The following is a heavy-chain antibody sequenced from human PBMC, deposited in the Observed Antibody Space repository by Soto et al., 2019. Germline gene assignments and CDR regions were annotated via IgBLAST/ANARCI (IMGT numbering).Heavy chain of an antibody. J-gene: IGHJ3*02. D-gene: IGHD6-6*01. CDR2: ISYDGSNK. CDR1: GFTFSSYG. V-gene: IGHV3-30*18. CDR3: AKGPVGSSSFGGGAFDI. Sequence: QVQLVESGGGVVQPGRSLRLSCAASGFTFSSYGMHWVRQAPGKGLEWVAVISYDGSNKYYADSVKGRFTISRDNSKNTLYLQMNSLRGEDTAVYYCAKGPVGSSSFGGGAFDIWGQGTMVTVSS.